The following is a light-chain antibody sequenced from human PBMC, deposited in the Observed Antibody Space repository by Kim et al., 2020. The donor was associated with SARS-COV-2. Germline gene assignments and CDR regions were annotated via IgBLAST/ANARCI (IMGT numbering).Light chain of an antibody. CDR3: QKRNSWPLT. V-gene: IGKV3-11*01. CDR2: DAS. CDR1: QSVSTN. Sequence: EIVLTQSPATLSLSPGERATLTCRASQSVSTNLGWYQQKPGQAPMLLISDASNRAAGIPARFSGSGSGSDFTLTISSLEPEDFAIYYCQKRNSWPLTFGGGTKVDIK. J-gene: IGKJ4*01.